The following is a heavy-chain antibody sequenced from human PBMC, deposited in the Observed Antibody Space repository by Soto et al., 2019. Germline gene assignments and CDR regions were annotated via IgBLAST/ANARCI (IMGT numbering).Heavy chain of an antibody. CDR1: GFTFSSYS. V-gene: IGHV3-21*01. CDR3: ARDSRAVADLYGMDV. Sequence: LRLSCAASGFTFSSYSMNWVRQAPGKGLEWVSSISSSSSYIYYADSVKGRFTISRDNAKNSLYLQMNSLRAEDTAVYYCARDSRAVADLYGMDVWGQGTTVTVSS. D-gene: IGHD6-19*01. J-gene: IGHJ6*02. CDR2: ISSSSSYI.